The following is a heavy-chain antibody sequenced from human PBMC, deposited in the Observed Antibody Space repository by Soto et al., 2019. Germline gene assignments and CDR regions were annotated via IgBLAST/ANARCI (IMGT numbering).Heavy chain of an antibody. CDR2: IYHSGST. J-gene: IGHJ4*02. D-gene: IGHD3-22*01. V-gene: IGHV4-4*02. CDR3: AMTYYYDSSGYYLDY. CDR1: GGSISSSNW. Sequence: LSLTCAVSGGSISSSNWWSWVRQPPGKGLEWIGEIYHSGSTNYNPSLKSRVTISVDKSKNQFSLKLSSVTAADTAVYYCAMTYYYDSSGYYLDYWGQGTLVTVSS.